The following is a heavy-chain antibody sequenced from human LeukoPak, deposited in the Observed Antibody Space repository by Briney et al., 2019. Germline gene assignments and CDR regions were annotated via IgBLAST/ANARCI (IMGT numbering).Heavy chain of an antibody. CDR2: ISAYNGHT. J-gene: IGHJ4*02. Sequence: GASVKVSCKGSGYPFSSYGITWVRQAPGQGLEWVGWISAYNGHTQYGQNVQGRVTMTTETSTPTAYLELRNLTSDDTAVYFCASGAYYPFAFWGQGTLVTVSS. CDR1: GYPFSSYG. CDR3: ASGAYYPFAF. D-gene: IGHD1-26*01. V-gene: IGHV1-18*01.